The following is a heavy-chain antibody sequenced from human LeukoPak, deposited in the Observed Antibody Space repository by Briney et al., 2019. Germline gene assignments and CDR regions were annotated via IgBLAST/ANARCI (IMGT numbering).Heavy chain of an antibody. CDR1: GYSISSGYY. CDR2: IYHSGST. CDR3: ARDSASPIAVAGTSPFDY. Sequence: PSETLSLTCTVSGYSISSGYYWGWIRQPPGKGLEWIGSIYHSGSTYYNPSLKSRVTISVDTSKNQFSLKLSSVTAADTAVYYCARDSASPIAVAGTSPFDYWGQGTLVTVSS. V-gene: IGHV4-38-2*02. D-gene: IGHD6-19*01. J-gene: IGHJ4*02.